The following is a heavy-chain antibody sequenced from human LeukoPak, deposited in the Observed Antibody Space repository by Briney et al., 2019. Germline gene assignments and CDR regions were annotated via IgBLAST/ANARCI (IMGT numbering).Heavy chain of an antibody. CDR2: IYTSGST. J-gene: IGHJ4*02. Sequence: PSETLSLTCTVSGGSISSYYWSWIRQPPGKGLEWIGRIYTSGSTNYNPSLKSRVTISVDTSKNQFSLKLSSVTAADTAVYYCAREWGYYYDSSGYLYYFDYWGQGTLVTVSS. CDR1: GGSISSYY. V-gene: IGHV4-4*08. CDR3: AREWGYYYDSSGYLYYFDY. D-gene: IGHD3-22*01.